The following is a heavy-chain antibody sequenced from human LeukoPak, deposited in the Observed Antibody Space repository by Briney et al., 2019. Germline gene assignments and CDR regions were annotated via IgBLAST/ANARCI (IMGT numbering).Heavy chain of an antibody. V-gene: IGHV4-39*07. J-gene: IGHJ4*02. Sequence: SETLSLTCTVSGGSISSSSYYWSWIRQPPGKGLEWIGEINHSGSTNYNPSLKSRVTISVDTSKNQFSLKLSSVTAADTAVYYCARGAESPYYWGQGTLVTVSS. CDR2: INHSGST. CDR1: GGSISSSSYY. CDR3: ARGAESPYY.